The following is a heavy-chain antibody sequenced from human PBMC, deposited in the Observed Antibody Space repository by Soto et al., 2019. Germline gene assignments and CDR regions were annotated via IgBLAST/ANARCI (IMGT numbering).Heavy chain of an antibody. D-gene: IGHD3-22*01. V-gene: IGHV4-61*01. Sequence: SETLSLTCTVSGGSVSSGSYYWSWIRQPPGKGLEWIGYIYYSGSTNYNPSLKSRVTISVDTSKNQFSLKLSSVTAADTAVYYCARDTTYYYDSSGYYFDYWGQGTLVTVS. CDR2: IYYSGST. CDR1: GGSVSSGSYY. J-gene: IGHJ4*02. CDR3: ARDTTYYYDSSGYYFDY.